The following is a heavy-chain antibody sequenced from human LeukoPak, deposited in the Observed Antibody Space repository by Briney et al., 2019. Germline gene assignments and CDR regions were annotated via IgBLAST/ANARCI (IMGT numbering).Heavy chain of an antibody. CDR1: GGSISSYY. CDR2: VFNSGRT. Sequence: PSETLSLTCTVSGGSISSYYWSWIRQPPGEGLEWIGYVFNSGRTNLNPSLRSRATMSVDTSKNQFSLKLSSLTAADTAVYYCAGRQHIVVVTATRGSFDMWGQGTMVTVSS. J-gene: IGHJ3*02. CDR3: AGRQHIVVVTATRGSFDM. V-gene: IGHV4-59*01. D-gene: IGHD2-21*02.